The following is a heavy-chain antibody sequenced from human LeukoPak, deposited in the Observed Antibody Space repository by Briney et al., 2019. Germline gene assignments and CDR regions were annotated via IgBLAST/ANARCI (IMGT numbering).Heavy chain of an antibody. CDR2: IYYSGST. D-gene: IGHD5-12*01. V-gene: IGHV4-39*01. CDR3: ARLGVATPFDH. CDR1: GGSISSSSYY. J-gene: IGHJ4*02. Sequence: SETLSLTCTVSGGSISSSSYYWGWIRQPPGKGLEWIVSIYYSGSTYFNPSLKSRVTISGDTSKNQFSLKLSSVTAADTAVYYCARLGVATPFDHWGQGTLVTVSS.